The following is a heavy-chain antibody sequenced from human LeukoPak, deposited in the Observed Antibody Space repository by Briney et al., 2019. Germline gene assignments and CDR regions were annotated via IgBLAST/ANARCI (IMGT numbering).Heavy chain of an antibody. V-gene: IGHV4-39*01. Sequence: SEXLSLTCTVSGGSISSSSYYWGWVRQPPGTGLEWIGSIYYSGRTYDNPSLKRRVTISVEKTKKQFSLKLSSVTAADMAVYYCARVLFSSGYYNWFDPWGQGTLVTVSS. CDR2: IYYSGRT. J-gene: IGHJ5*02. CDR1: GGSISSSSYY. D-gene: IGHD3-22*01. CDR3: ARVLFSSGYYNWFDP.